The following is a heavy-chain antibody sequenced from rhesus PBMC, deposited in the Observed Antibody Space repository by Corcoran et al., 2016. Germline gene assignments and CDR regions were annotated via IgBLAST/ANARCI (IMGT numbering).Heavy chain of an antibody. CDR2: ISGSSGSP. CDR3: ARDRGNFYNSLDV. CDR1: GGSFRDYY. V-gene: IGHV4-165*01. J-gene: IGHJ5-2*02. D-gene: IGHD4-35*01. Sequence: QVQLQESGPGLVKPSETLSLTCAVSGGSFRDYYWGWIRQSTGKGLEWIGYISGSSGSPDSNPSLKSPVTISTDTSKNPFALKLSSVTAADTAVYYCARDRGNFYNSLDVWGRGVLVTVSS.